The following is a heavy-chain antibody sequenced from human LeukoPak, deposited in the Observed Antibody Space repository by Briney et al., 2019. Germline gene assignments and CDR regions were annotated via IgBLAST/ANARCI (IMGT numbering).Heavy chain of an antibody. D-gene: IGHD6-13*01. CDR3: ARGSGQQLVLANWFDP. Sequence: SETLSLSCAVYGGSFSGYYWSWIRQPAGKGLEWIGEINHSGSTNYNPSLKSRVTISVDTSKNQFSLKLSSVTAADTAVYYCARGSGQQLVLANWFDPWGQGTLVTVSS. V-gene: IGHV4-34*01. CDR2: INHSGST. CDR1: GGSFSGYY. J-gene: IGHJ5*02.